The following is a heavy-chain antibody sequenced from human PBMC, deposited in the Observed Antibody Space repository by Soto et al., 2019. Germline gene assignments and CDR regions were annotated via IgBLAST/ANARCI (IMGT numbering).Heavy chain of an antibody. CDR1: GFTFSTYS. J-gene: IGHJ4*02. CDR2: ISSSYI. V-gene: IGHV3-21*01. D-gene: IGHD1-1*01. CDR3: AREGSYWSDVGAD. Sequence: GGSLRLSCAASGFTFSTYSINWVRQAPGKGLEWVSSISSSYIYYADSVEGRFTISRDNAKNSLYLQMTSLRAEDTAVYYCAREGSYWSDVGADWGQGTLVTVS.